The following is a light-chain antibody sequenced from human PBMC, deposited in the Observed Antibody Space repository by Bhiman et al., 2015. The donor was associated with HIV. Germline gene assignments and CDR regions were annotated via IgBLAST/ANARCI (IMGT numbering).Light chain of an antibody. CDR1: KNDIGSYSY. V-gene: IGLV2-14*03. J-gene: IGLJ2*01. Sequence: QSALTQPASVSGSPGESITISCTGTKNDIGSYSYVSWYQQHPGKAPKLMIYDVAKRPSGVSHRFSGSRSGNTASLTISGLQADDEADYYCSSYTISSSLVFGGGTKLTVL. CDR2: DVA. CDR3: SSYTISSSLV.